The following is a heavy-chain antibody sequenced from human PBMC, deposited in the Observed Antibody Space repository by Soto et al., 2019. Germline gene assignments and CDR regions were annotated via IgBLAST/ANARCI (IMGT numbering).Heavy chain of an antibody. J-gene: IGHJ6*02. CDR1: GYTFTSYG. D-gene: IGHD2-2*01. V-gene: IGHV1-18*04. CDR2: INAYNGNT. Sequence: ASVKVSCKASGYTFTSYGISWVRQAPGQGLEWMGWINAYNGNTNYAQKLQGRVTMTTDTSTSTAYMELRSLRSDDTAVYYCARMGYCSSTSCYGGMDVWGQGTTVTVSS. CDR3: ARMGYCSSTSCYGGMDV.